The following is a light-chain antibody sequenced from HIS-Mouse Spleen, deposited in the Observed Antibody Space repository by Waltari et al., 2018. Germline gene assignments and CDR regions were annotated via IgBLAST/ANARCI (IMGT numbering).Light chain of an antibody. CDR3: SSYTSSSTEV. CDR2: DVS. J-gene: IGLJ2*01. Sequence: QSALTPTASVSGSLGQAITIPCTGTTSDVGGYNFVSWYQQHPGKAPNLKIYDVSNRPSGVSNRFSGSKSGNTASLTISGLQAEDEADYYCSSYTSSSTEVFGGGTKLTVL. CDR1: TSDVGGYNF. V-gene: IGLV2-14*03.